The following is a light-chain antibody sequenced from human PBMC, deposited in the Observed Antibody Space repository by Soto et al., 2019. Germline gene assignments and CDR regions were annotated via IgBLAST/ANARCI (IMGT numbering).Light chain of an antibody. CDR1: QSVSSN. CDR3: QRGDT. CDR2: DAS. Sequence: EIVLTQSPATLSLSPGERATLSCRASQSVSSNLVWYQQKPGQAPRLLIYDASNRATGIPVRFSGSGSGTDFTLTISSLEPEDFAVYYCQRGDTFGQGTRLEIK. J-gene: IGKJ5*01. V-gene: IGKV3-11*01.